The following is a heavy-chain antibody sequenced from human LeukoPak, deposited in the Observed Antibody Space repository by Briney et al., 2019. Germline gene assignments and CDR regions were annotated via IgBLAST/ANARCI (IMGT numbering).Heavy chain of an antibody. CDR1: GYTSTSYG. CDR3: ARTPRRTYGWFDP. CDR2: ISAYNGNT. J-gene: IGHJ5*02. D-gene: IGHD1-7*01. Sequence: ASVKVSCKASGYTSTSYGISWVRQAPGQGLVWMGWISAYNGNTNYAQKLQDRVTMTTDTSTSTAYMELRSLRSDDTAVYYCARTPRRTYGWFDPWGQGTLVTVSS. V-gene: IGHV1-18*01.